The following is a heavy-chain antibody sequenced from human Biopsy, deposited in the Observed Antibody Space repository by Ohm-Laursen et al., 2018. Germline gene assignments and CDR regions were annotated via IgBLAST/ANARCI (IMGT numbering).Heavy chain of an antibody. CDR2: ISGSGCST. CDR3: ARGGQGGFLEWLFIG. D-gene: IGHD3-3*01. J-gene: IGHJ4*02. CDR1: GFYFSNYA. Sequence: SLRLSCSASGFYFSNYAMSWVRQAPGKGLGWVSGISGSGCSTYYADSVKGRFTISRDNSKNTLYLQMNSLRAEDTALYYWARGGQGGFLEWLFIGWGQGTLVTVSS. V-gene: IGHV3-23*01.